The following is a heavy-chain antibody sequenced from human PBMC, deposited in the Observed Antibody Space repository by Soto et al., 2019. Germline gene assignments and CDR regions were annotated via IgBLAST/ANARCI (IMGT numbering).Heavy chain of an antibody. D-gene: IGHD2-15*01. CDR2: ISSSSISI. J-gene: IGHJ4*02. Sequence: GGSLRLSCAASGLTFSRYNMNWVRQAPGKGLEWVSYISSSSISIYYADSVKGRFTISRDNAKNSLYLQMNSLRAEDTAVDYGASVLRDYCSGGSCYSGFDYWGPGTLVTVSS. CDR3: ASVLRDYCSGGSCYSGFDY. V-gene: IGHV3-48*04. CDR1: GLTFSRYN.